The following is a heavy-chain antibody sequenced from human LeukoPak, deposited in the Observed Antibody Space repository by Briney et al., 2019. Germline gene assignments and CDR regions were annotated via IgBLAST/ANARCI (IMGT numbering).Heavy chain of an antibody. CDR1: GGSISSSSYY. V-gene: IGHV4-39*01. Sequence: KPSETLSLTCTVSGGSISSSSYYWGWIRQPPGKGLEWIGSIYYSGSTYYNPSLKSRVTISVDTSKNQFSLKLSSVTAADTAVYYCASPPIVGATGRVGDYWGQGTLVTVSS. CDR2: IYYSGST. D-gene: IGHD1-26*01. J-gene: IGHJ4*02. CDR3: ASPPIVGATGRVGDY.